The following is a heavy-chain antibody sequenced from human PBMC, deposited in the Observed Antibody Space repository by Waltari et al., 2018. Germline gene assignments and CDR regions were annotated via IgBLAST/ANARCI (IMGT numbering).Heavy chain of an antibody. J-gene: IGHJ4*02. CDR2: IKHSGST. CDR1: GGSFSGYY. D-gene: IGHD6-13*01. CDR3: ARDHSSSWYPHFDY. Sequence: QVQLQQWGAGLLKPSETLSLTCAVYGGSFSGYYWSWIRQPPGKGLEWIGEIKHSGSTNYTPSLKSRVTISVDMSKNQFSLKLSSVTAADTAVYYCARDHSSSWYPHFDYWGQGTLVTVSS. V-gene: IGHV4-34*01.